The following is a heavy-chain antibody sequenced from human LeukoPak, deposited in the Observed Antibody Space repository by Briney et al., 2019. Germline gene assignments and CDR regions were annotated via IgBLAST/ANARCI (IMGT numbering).Heavy chain of an antibody. V-gene: IGHV4-59*01. Sequence: SETLSLTCTVSAGSISSYYWSWIRQPPGKGLEWIGYIYYSGSTNYNPSLRSRVTISVDTSKNQFSLKLSSVTAADTAVYYCARAREAYYYDSSGYYYLSYFDYWGQGTLVTVSS. CDR1: AGSISSYY. CDR2: IYYSGST. D-gene: IGHD3-22*01. CDR3: ARAREAYYYDSSGYYYLSYFDY. J-gene: IGHJ4*02.